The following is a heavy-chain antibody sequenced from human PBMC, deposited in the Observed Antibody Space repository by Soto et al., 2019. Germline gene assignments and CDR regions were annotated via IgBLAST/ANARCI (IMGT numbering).Heavy chain of an antibody. CDR1: GFTFSSYA. D-gene: IGHD2-2*01. Sequence: EVQLLESGGGLVQPGGSLRLSCAASGFTFSSYAMSWVRQAPGKGLEWVSAISGSGGSTYYADSVKGRFTISRDNSKNTMYLQMNSLRAEDTAVYYCAKGVVVVPAAMRDDGMDVWGQGTTVTVSS. CDR2: ISGSGGST. J-gene: IGHJ6*02. V-gene: IGHV3-23*01. CDR3: AKGVVVVPAAMRDDGMDV.